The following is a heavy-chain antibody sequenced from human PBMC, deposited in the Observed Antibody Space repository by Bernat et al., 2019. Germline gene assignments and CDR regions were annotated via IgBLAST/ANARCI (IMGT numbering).Heavy chain of an antibody. CDR3: ARERDIGGYYDYIWGSYRSSRLDY. Sequence: QVQLVQSGAEVKKPGASVKVSCKASGYTFSGYYIHWVRQAPGQGLEWMGRINPNSAGTNYAQKFQGWVTMTRDTSSSTAYMELSRLTSDDTAVYYCARERDIGGYYDYIWGSYRSSRLDYWGQGTLVTVSS. J-gene: IGHJ4*02. CDR1: GYTFSGYY. V-gene: IGHV1-2*04. CDR2: INPNSAGT. D-gene: IGHD3-16*02.